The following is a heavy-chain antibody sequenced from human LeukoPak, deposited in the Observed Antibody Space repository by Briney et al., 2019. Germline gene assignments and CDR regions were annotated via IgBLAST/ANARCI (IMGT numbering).Heavy chain of an antibody. J-gene: IGHJ6*04. CDR1: GFTLNNYE. CDR2: ISSSGSTI. Sequence: GGSLRLSCAASGFTLNNYEMNWVRQAPGKGLERVSYISSSGSTIYYADSVKGRFTISRDNAKNSLYLQMNSLRAEDTAVYYCAELGITMIGGVWGKGTTVTISS. V-gene: IGHV3-48*03. D-gene: IGHD3-10*02. CDR3: AELGITMIGGV.